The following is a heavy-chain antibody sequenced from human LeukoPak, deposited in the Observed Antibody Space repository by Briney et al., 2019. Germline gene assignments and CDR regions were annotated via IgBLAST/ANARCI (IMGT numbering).Heavy chain of an antibody. CDR3: ARGQRYFDWLLSHYFDY. Sequence: SETLSLTCTVSGGSISSSSYYWGWIRQPPGKGLEWIGSIYYSGSTYYNPSLKSRVTISVDTSKNQFSLKLSSVTAADTAVYYCARGQRYFDWLLSHYFDYWGQGTLVTVSS. J-gene: IGHJ4*02. V-gene: IGHV4-39*07. CDR2: IYYSGST. CDR1: GGSISSSSYY. D-gene: IGHD3-9*01.